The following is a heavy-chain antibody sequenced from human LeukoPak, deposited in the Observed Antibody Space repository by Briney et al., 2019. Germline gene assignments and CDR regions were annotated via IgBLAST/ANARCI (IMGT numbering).Heavy chain of an antibody. CDR3: AKWGDYDILTGYYVSDF. CDR2: ITGSGDTT. CDR1: GFIFSNYA. D-gene: IGHD3-9*01. Sequence: GGSLRLSCAASGFIFSNYAMGWVRQAPGKGLEWVSAITGSGDTTYYADSVKGRFTISRDNSKNTLYVEMNTLRAEDTAVYYCAKWGDYDILTGYYVSDFWGQGTLVTVSS. V-gene: IGHV3-23*01. J-gene: IGHJ4*02.